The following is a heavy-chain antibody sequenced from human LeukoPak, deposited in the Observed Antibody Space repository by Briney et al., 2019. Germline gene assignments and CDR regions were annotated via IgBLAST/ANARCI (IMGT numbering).Heavy chain of an antibody. CDR3: ASGDYWYFDL. J-gene: IGHJ2*01. CDR1: GGSFSGYY. CDR2: INHRGST. Sequence: PSETLSLTCAVYGGSFSGYYWSWIRQPPGKGLEWIGEINHRGSTNYNPSLKSRVTISVDTSKNQFSLKLSSVTAADTAVYYCASGDYWYFDLWGRGTLVTVSS. V-gene: IGHV4-34*01.